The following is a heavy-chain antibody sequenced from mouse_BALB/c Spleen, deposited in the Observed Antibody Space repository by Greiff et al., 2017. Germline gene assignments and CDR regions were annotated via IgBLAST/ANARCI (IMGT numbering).Heavy chain of an antibody. D-gene: IGHD1-1*01. J-gene: IGHJ4*01. V-gene: IGHV3-2*02. CDR3: ARGNYYGSLMDY. CDR1: GYSITSDYA. Sequence: EVQLVESGPGLVKPSQSLSLTCTVTGYSITSDYAWNWIRQFPGNKLEWMGYISYSGSTSYNPSLKSRISITRDTSKNQFFLQLNSVTTEDTATYYCARGNYYGSLMDYWGQGTSVTVSS. CDR2: ISYSGST.